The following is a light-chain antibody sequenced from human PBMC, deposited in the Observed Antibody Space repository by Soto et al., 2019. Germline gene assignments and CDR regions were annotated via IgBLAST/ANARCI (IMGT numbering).Light chain of an antibody. CDR1: SSDVGGYNY. V-gene: IGLV2-11*01. CDR3: CSYAGSYTLI. CDR2: DVT. Sequence: QSVLTQPRSVSGSPGQSVTISCTGTSSDVGGYNYVSWYQHLPGKAPKLMIYDVTARPSGVPDRFSGSKSGNTASLTISGLQVEDESDYYCCSYAGSYTLIFGGGTKLTVL. J-gene: IGLJ2*01.